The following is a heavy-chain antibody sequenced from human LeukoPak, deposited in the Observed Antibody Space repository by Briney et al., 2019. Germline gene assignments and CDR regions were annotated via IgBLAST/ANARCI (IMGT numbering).Heavy chain of an antibody. CDR2: IYYSGSA. Sequence: PSETLSLTCAVSGGSISSGGYSWSWIRQPPGKGLEWIGYIYYSGSAYYNPSLKSRVTISVDTSKNQFSLKLSSVTAADTAVYYCARRSRRWLLSLPYFDYWGQGTLVTVSS. D-gene: IGHD5-24*01. J-gene: IGHJ4*02. V-gene: IGHV4-30-4*07. CDR1: GGSISSGGYS. CDR3: ARRSRRWLLSLPYFDY.